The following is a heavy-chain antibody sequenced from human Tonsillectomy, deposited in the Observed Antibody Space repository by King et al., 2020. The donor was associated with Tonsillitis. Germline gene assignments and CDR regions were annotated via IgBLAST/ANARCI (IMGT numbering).Heavy chain of an antibody. CDR2: ISYDGSKD. Sequence: VQLVESGGGVVQPGRSLRLSCLASGFTFNNYAMHWVRQAPGKGLEWVAVISYDGSKDYYADSVKGRFTISRDDSKNTVYLQMNSLGAEDTAVYYCANSVGFYYFDYGGQGTLVTLPS. V-gene: IGHV3-30*18. D-gene: IGHD3-10*01. CDR3: ANSVGFYYFDY. J-gene: IGHJ4*02. CDR1: GFTFNNYA.